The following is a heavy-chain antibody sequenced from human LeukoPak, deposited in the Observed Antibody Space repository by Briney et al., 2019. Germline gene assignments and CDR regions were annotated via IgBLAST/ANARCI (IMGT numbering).Heavy chain of an antibody. J-gene: IGHJ4*02. CDR2: IDPDSGGT. CDR1: GYTFSGQY. Sequence: ASVKVSCKASGYTFSGQYMHWVRQAPGQGLEWMGWIDPDSGGTNYAQQFQGRVTMTRDTSISTAYMELSRLRSDDTAVYYCARDPDSLSNYWGQGTLVTVSS. CDR3: ARDPDSLSNY. V-gene: IGHV1-2*02. D-gene: IGHD3-22*01.